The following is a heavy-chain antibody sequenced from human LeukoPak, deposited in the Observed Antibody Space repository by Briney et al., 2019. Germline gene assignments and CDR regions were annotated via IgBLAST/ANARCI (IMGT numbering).Heavy chain of an antibody. Sequence: GGSLRLSCAASGFTFSSYAMHWVRQAPGKGLEWVAVISYDGSNKYYADSVKGRFTISRDNSKNTLYLQMNSLRAEDTAVYYCARDQVWRGIAAAGTLDVWGKGTTVTVSS. D-gene: IGHD6-13*01. CDR1: GFTFSSYA. J-gene: IGHJ6*04. CDR3: ARDQVWRGIAAAGTLDV. V-gene: IGHV3-30*04. CDR2: ISYDGSNK.